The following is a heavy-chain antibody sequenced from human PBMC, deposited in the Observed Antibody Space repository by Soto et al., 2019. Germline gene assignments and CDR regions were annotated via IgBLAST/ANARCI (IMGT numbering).Heavy chain of an antibody. V-gene: IGHV1-69*01. D-gene: IGHD2-2*01. CDR1: GGTFSSYA. J-gene: IGHJ6*02. Sequence: QVQLVQSGAEVKKPGSSVKVSCKASGGTFSSYAISWVRQAPGQGLEWMGGIIPISDTTNYAQKFQGRVMITPDQSTNTAYTEVSSLRAADTAVYYCARSQGSSTSLEIYYYYYCGMDVWGQGTTVTVSS. CDR2: IIPISDTT. CDR3: ARSQGSSTSLEIYYYYYCGMDV.